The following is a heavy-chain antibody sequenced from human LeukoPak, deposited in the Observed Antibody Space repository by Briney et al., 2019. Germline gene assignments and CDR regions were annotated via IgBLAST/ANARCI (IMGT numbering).Heavy chain of an antibody. CDR2: ISGSGGST. Sequence: PGGSLRLSCAASGFTFSSYGMSWVSQAQGRGLEWVSAISGSGGSTYYADSVKGRFTISRDNSKNTLYLQMNSLRAEDTAVYYCAKLDDAYYYDSSGYVGYWGQGTLVTVSS. V-gene: IGHV3-23*01. CDR3: AKLDDAYYYDSSGYVGY. J-gene: IGHJ4*02. D-gene: IGHD3-22*01. CDR1: GFTFSSYG.